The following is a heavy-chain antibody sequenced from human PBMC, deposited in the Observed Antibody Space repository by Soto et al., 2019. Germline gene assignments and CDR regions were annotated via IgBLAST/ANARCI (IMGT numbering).Heavy chain of an antibody. CDR2: TYYRSKWYN. J-gene: IGHJ6*02. D-gene: IGHD2-2*01. Sequence: SQTLSLTWAISGDSVSSNSAAWNWIRQSPSRGLEWLGRTYYRSKWYNDYAVSVKSRITINPDTSKNQFSLQLNSVTPEDTAVYYCARVLIVVVPAGAQYYYYGMDVWGQGTTVTVSS. V-gene: IGHV6-1*01. CDR1: GDSVSSNSAA. CDR3: ARVLIVVVPAGAQYYYYGMDV.